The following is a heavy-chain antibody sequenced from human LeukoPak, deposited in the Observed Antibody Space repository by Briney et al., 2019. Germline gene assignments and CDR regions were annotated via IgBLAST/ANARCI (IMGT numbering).Heavy chain of an antibody. Sequence: SETLSLTCTVSGGSISSYYWSWIRQPAGKGLEWIGRIYTSGSTNYNPSLKSRVTMSVDTSKNQFSLKLSSVTAADTAVYYCARSGWATAAGTIGFDPWGQGTLVTVSS. V-gene: IGHV4-4*07. CDR3: ARSGWATAAGTIGFDP. CDR1: GGSISSYY. D-gene: IGHD6-13*01. J-gene: IGHJ5*02. CDR2: IYTSGST.